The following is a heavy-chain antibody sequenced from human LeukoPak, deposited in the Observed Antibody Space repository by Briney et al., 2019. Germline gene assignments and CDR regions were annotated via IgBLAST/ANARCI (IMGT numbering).Heavy chain of an antibody. CDR1: GGSISSGDFY. J-gene: IGHJ6*02. Sequence: PSETLSLTCTVSGGSISSGDFYWSWIRQPPEKGLEYIGYICHSGITLYNPSLRSRVTVSIDTSKNQFSLKLSSVTAADTAVYYCARDRSTVDYYGLDVWGQGTTVIVSS. D-gene: IGHD4-11*01. V-gene: IGHV4-30-4*01. CDR2: ICHSGIT. CDR3: ARDRSTVDYYGLDV.